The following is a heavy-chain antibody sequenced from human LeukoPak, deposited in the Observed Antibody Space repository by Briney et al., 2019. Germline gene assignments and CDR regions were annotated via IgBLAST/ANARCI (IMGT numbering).Heavy chain of an antibody. D-gene: IGHD3-9*01. CDR3: AKGDNNILTGYYNSFDS. CDR2: ISYDGSNK. V-gene: IGHV3-30*04. J-gene: IGHJ4*02. Sequence: GGSLRLSCAAPGSTFSSYAMHWVRQAPGKGLEWVAVISYDGSNKYYADSVKGRFTISRDNSRNTLFLQMNSLRAEDTALFYCAKGDNNILTGYYNSFDSWGQGTLVTVSS. CDR1: GSTFSSYA.